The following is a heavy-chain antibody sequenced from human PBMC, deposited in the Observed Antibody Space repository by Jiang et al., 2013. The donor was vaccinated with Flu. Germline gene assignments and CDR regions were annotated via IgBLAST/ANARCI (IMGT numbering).Heavy chain of an antibody. V-gene: IGHV1-69*01. Sequence: NYAQRFQGRVTITADDSTSTAYMELSSLRSEDTAVYYCARMSWRFEYFHHWGQGTLVIVSS. CDR3: ARMSWRFEYFHH. J-gene: IGHJ1*01.